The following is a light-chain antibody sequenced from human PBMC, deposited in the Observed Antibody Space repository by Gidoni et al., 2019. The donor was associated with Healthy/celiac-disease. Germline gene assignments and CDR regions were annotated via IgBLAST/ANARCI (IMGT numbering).Light chain of an antibody. V-gene: IGKV1-39*01. CDR2: AAS. Sequence: DIQLTQSPSSLSASVGDRGTITCRASQRISSYLNWYQQKQGKAPKLLIYAASSLQSGVPSRFSGSGSGTDCTLTISSLQPEDCATYYCQQSYSTHSSFXQXTKLEIK. CDR1: QRISSY. J-gene: IGKJ2*04. CDR3: QQSYSTHSS.